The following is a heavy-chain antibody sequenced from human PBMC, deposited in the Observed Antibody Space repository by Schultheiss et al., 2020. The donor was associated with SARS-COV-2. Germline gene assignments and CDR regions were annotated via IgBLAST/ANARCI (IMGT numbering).Heavy chain of an antibody. J-gene: IGHJ4*02. CDR1: GGSFSGYY. CDR2: INHSGST. V-gene: IGHV4-34*01. D-gene: IGHD1-1*01. Sequence: SETLSLTCAVYGGSFSGYYWSWFRQPPGKGLEWIGEINHSGSTNYNPSLKSRVTISVDTSKNQFSLKLSSVTAADTAVYYCARGLLDWNDYWGQGTLVTVSS. CDR3: ARGLLDWNDY.